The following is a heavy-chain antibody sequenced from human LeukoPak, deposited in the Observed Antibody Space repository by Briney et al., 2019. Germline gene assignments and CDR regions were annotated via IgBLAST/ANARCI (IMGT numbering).Heavy chain of an antibody. CDR1: GYTFTGYY. CDR2: INPNSGGT. CDR3: AKSSPTKGGELSPFDY. D-gene: IGHD3-16*02. Sequence: ASVKVSCKASGYTFTGYYIYWVRQAPGQGLEWMGWINPNSGGTNYAQKFQGRVTMTRDTSISTAYMELSRLRSDDTAVYYCAKSSPTKGGELSPFDYWGQGTLVTVSS. J-gene: IGHJ4*02. V-gene: IGHV1-2*02.